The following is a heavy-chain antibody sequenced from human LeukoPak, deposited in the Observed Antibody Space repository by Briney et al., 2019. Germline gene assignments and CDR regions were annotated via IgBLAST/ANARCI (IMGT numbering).Heavy chain of an antibody. Sequence: QTGGSLRLSCAASGFTFSSYAMSWVRQAPGKGLEWVSAIRGSGASTYYADSVKGRFTISRDNSKNTLYLQMDSLRAEDTAVYYCAKEIISPERSGAAAAPFDYWGQGTLVTVSS. J-gene: IGHJ4*02. CDR3: AKEIISPERSGAAAAPFDY. CDR2: IRGSGAST. V-gene: IGHV3-23*01. D-gene: IGHD6-13*01. CDR1: GFTFSSYA.